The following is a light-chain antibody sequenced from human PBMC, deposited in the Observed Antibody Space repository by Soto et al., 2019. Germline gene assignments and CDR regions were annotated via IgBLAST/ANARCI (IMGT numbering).Light chain of an antibody. Sequence: DIVLTQSPCTLSLSPGERATLSCRASQCFXSSFLAWYQQKPGQAPRLLXDGASNRAAGSPDRLSGSGSGTDFTLTISRLEPEDFAVYYCHQYGTATRTFGGGTKVDIK. CDR2: GAS. J-gene: IGKJ4*02. V-gene: IGKV3-20*01. CDR1: QCFXSSF. CDR3: HQYGTATRT.